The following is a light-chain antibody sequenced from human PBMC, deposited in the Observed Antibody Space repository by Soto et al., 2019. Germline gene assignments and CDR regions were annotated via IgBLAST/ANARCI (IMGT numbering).Light chain of an antibody. CDR1: QSVADNY. Sequence: EIVLTQSPGTLSLSPGERATLSCRASQSVADNYLAWYQQKPGQPPRLLIYAASRRATGIPDRFSGSGSGTDFTLTISRLEPEDFAVYYCQQYGSSLLTFGGGTKV. CDR3: QQYGSSLLT. V-gene: IGKV3-20*01. J-gene: IGKJ4*01. CDR2: AAS.